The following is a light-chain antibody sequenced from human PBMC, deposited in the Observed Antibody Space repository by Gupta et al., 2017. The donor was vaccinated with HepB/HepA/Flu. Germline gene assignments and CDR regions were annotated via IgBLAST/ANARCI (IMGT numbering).Light chain of an antibody. CDR1: QSVLYSSNNKNY. CDR3: QQYNRTPLT. CDR2: WAS. V-gene: IGKV4-1*01. Sequence: DIVMTQSPDSLAVSLGERATINCKSSQSVLYSSNNKNYLGWYQQKAGQPPKLLIYWASTRQSGVPDRFSGRGSGTDFTLTISSLQAEDVAIYYCQQYNRTPLTFGQGTRLEIK. J-gene: IGKJ5*01.